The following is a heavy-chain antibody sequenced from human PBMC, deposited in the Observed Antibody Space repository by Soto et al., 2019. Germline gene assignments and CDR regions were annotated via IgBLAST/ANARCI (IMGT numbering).Heavy chain of an antibody. CDR1: GFTFSSYT. D-gene: IGHD1-1*01. CDR2: ISGSGGDT. CDR3: VKNMSTRPTTDFDF. V-gene: IGHV3-23*01. J-gene: IGHJ3*01. Sequence: GGSLRISCAASGFTFSSYTMRWVRQAPGKGLEWVSTISGSGGDTYYADSVKGRFTISRDNSKNTLYLQMNSLLAEDTAIYYCVKNMSTRPTTDFDFWGQGKMLTVSS.